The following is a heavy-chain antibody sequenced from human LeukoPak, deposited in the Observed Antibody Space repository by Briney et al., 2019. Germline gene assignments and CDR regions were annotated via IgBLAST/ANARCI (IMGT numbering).Heavy chain of an antibody. D-gene: IGHD1-26*01. CDR3: ARRAYSGSYFYFDY. CDR2: INSDGSSI. J-gene: IGHJ4*02. Sequence: GGSLRLSCAASGLTISSYWMHWVRQAPGKGLEWVSRINSDGSSISYADAVKGRFTISRDNAKNTLDLQMNSLRAEDTAVYYCARRAYSGSYFYFDYWGQGTLVTVSS. CDR1: GLTISSYW. V-gene: IGHV3-74*01.